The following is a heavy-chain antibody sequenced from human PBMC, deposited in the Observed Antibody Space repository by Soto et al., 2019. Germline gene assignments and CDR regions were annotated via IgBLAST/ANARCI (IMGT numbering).Heavy chain of an antibody. V-gene: IGHV5-51*01. D-gene: IGHD3-16*01. J-gene: IGHJ6*02. CDR2: IYPGDSDT. CDR3: ASPPRGHLYYGMDV. Sequence: GESLKISCNGSGYNFNCYWIDWVRQIPGKGLEWMGIIYPGDSDTRYSPSFQGQVTISAYKSISTAYLQWSSLKASDTAMYYCASPPRGHLYYGMDVWGHGTTVTVSS. CDR1: GYNFNCYW.